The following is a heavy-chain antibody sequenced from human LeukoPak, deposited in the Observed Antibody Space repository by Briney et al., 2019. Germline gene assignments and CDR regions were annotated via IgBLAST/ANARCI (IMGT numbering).Heavy chain of an antibody. CDR3: ARDSDYYAFTY. V-gene: IGHV3-53*01. J-gene: IGHJ4*02. D-gene: IGHD1-26*01. CDR2: IYSGGST. CDR1: GFTVSSNY. Sequence: PGGSLRLSCVASGFTVSSNYVSWVRQAPGKGLEWVSVIYSGGSTYYADSVKGRLTISRDNSKNTVYLQMNSLRAEDTAIYYCARDSDYYAFTYWGQGTLVTVSS.